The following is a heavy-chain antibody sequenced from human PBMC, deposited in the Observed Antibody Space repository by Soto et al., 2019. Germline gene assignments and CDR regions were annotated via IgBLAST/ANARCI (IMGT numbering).Heavy chain of an antibody. CDR1: GGTFSSYA. CDR3: ARGRRPIAAAGTDGYYFDY. CDR2: IIPIFGTA. D-gene: IGHD6-13*01. V-gene: IGHV1-69*13. Sequence: SVKVSCKASGGTFSSYAISWVRQAPGQGLEWMGGIIPIFGTANYAQKFQGRVTITADESTSTAYMELSSLRSEDTAVYYCARGRRPIAAAGTDGYYFDYWGQGTLVTVSS. J-gene: IGHJ4*02.